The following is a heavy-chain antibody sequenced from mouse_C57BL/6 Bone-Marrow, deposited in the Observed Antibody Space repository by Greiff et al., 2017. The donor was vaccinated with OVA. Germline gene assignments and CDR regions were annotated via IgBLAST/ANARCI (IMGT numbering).Heavy chain of an antibody. Sequence: EVQLVESGGDLVKPGGSLKLSCAASGFTFSSYGMSWVRQTPDKRLEWVATISSGGSYTYYPDSVKGRFTISRDNAKNTLYLQMSSLKSEDTAMYYCARHREFAYWGQGTLVTVSA. CDR2: ISSGGSYT. D-gene: IGHD3-1*01. CDR3: ARHREFAY. V-gene: IGHV5-6*01. J-gene: IGHJ3*01. CDR1: GFTFSSYG.